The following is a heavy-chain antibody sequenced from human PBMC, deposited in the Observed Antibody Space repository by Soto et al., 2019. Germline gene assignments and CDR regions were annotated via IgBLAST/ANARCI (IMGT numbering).Heavy chain of an antibody. CDR3: ARVWGGAFDI. J-gene: IGHJ3*02. CDR2: IYYSGST. V-gene: IGHV4-59*01. D-gene: IGHD3-10*01. CDR1: GGSISSYY. Sequence: QVQLQESGPGLVKPSETLSLTCTVSGGSISSYYWSWIRQPPGKGLEWIGYIYYSGSTNYNPSLKSRVTISVDTSKNQFSLKLSSVTAADTVVYYCARVWGGAFDIWGPGTMVTVSS.